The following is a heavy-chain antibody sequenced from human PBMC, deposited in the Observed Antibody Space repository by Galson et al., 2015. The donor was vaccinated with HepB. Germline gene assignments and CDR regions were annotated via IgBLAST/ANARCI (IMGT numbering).Heavy chain of an antibody. J-gene: IGHJ4*02. CDR1: GFTFSSYT. D-gene: IGHD1-14*01. CDR3: ARGGIPLFGTPFAQGDY. CDR2: ISSNGGST. Sequence: SLRLSCAGSGFTFSSYTMHWVRQAPGKGLEYVSGISSNGGSTYYANSVKGRFTISRDNSKNTLYLQMGSLRAEDMAVYYCARGGIPLFGTPFAQGDYWGQGTLVTVSS. V-gene: IGHV3-64*01.